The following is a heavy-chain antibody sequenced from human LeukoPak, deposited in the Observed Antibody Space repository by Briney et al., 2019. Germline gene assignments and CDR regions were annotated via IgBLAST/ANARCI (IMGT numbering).Heavy chain of an antibody. D-gene: IGHD6-25*01. CDR3: ERQDASLFDY. V-gene: IGHV1-46*01. CDR2: INPSGGST. Sequence: GASVKVSCKASGYTFTSYYMHWVRQAPGQGLELMGIINPSGGSTTYAQKFQGRVTMARDTSTSTVYMELSSLRSEDTAVCYCERQDASLFDYWGQGTLVTVSS. J-gene: IGHJ4*02. CDR1: GYTFTSYY.